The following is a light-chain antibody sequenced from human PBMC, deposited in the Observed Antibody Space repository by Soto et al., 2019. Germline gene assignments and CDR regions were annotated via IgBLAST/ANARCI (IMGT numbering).Light chain of an antibody. CDR1: QSVTSSF. J-gene: IGKJ1*01. CDR2: SAS. CDR3: QQYGDSRWT. V-gene: IGKV3-20*01. Sequence: VLTQSPGTLSLSPGERATLSCRASQSVTSSFLAWYQQKPGQAHRLLIYSASHRATGIPDRFSGSESGTDLTITISRLEPEDFEVYYCQQYGDSRWTFGQGTKVDIK.